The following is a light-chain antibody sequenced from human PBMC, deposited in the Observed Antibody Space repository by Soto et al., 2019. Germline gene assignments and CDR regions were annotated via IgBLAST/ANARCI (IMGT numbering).Light chain of an antibody. Sequence: EIVLTQSPGTLSLSPGEGATLSCRASQSVTGTNLAWYQQRAGQAPRLLIYDAVRRATGIPDRFSGSGSGTDFTLTISRLEPEDFAVYFCHQYGSSIGPFGQGTKVDIX. V-gene: IGKV3-20*01. CDR3: HQYGSSIGP. J-gene: IGKJ2*01. CDR2: DAV. CDR1: QSVTGTN.